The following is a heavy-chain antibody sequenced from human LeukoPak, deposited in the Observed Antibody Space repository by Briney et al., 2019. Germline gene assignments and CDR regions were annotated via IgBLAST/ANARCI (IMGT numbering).Heavy chain of an antibody. D-gene: IGHD6-6*01. Sequence: PSETLSLTCAVYGGSFSGYYWSWIRQPPGKGLEWIGEINHSGSTNYNPSLKSRVTISVDTSKNQFSLKLSSVTAADTAVYYCARGGRIAARGSYFDYWGQGTLVTVSS. V-gene: IGHV4-34*01. CDR1: GGSFSGYY. CDR3: ARGGRIAARGSYFDY. CDR2: INHSGST. J-gene: IGHJ4*02.